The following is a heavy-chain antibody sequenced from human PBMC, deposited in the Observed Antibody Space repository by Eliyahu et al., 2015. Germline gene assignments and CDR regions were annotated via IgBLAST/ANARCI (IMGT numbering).Heavy chain of an antibody. CDR1: GFTFSXYA. CDR2: IGGSGKTT. V-gene: IGHV3-23*01. D-gene: IGHD4-11*01. CDR3: TAGRNYCXDY. J-gene: IGHJ4*02. Sequence: EVQLLESXGGLVQPGGSXXLSCAAXGFTFSXYAMRWVRQAPGKGLEWVSTIGGSGKTTYYTDSVKGRFTVSRDNSRNTVFLQMYRLRPDDTAVYYCTAGRNYCXDYWGQGALVTVSS.